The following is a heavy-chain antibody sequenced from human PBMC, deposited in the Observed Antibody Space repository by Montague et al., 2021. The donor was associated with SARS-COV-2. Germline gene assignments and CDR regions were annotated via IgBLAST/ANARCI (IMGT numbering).Heavy chain of an antibody. V-gene: IGHV4-59*01. CDR2: IYYRGST. CDR3: ARARQYNWLDA. J-gene: IGHJ5*02. D-gene: IGHD4-11*01. CDR1: GGSLSSDY. Sequence: SETLSLTCTVSGGSLSSDYWSWIRQPPGKGLEWIGYIYYRGSTNYNPSLKSRVTLSVDTSKNQFSLKLYSVTAADTAVYYCARARQYNWLDAWAQGTLVPASS.